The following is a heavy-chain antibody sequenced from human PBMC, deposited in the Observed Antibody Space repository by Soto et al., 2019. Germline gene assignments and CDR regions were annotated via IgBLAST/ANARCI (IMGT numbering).Heavy chain of an antibody. J-gene: IGHJ4*02. CDR2: IIPIFGTA. CDR1: GGTFSSYA. Sequence: SVKVSCKASGGTFSSYAISWVRQAPGQGLEWMGGIIPIFGTANYAQKFQGRVTITADESTSTAYMELSSLRSEDTAVYYCARLKGYGDYVGSFDYWGQGTLVTVSS. CDR3: ARLKGYGDYVGSFDY. D-gene: IGHD4-17*01. V-gene: IGHV1-69*13.